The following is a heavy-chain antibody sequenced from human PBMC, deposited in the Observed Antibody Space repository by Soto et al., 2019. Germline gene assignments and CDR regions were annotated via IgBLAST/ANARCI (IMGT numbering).Heavy chain of an antibody. CDR3: AGLTSSRFPNFDF. CDR2: IYYSGST. Sequence: SETLSLTCNVSGGSISSYYWSWIRQPPGKGLEWIGFIYYSGSTDYNPSLKSRVTVSVDTSKNQFSLNLTSVTAADTAVYYCAGLTSSRFPNFDFWGQGTLVTAPQ. D-gene: IGHD2-2*01. V-gene: IGHV4-59*08. J-gene: IGHJ4*02. CDR1: GGSISSYY.